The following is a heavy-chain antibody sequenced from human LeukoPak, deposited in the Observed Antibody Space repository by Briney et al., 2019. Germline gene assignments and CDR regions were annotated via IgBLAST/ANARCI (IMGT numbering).Heavy chain of an antibody. D-gene: IGHD3-22*01. V-gene: IGHV1-18*01. J-gene: IGHJ3*02. Sequence: ASVKVSCKASGGTFSSYAISWVRQAPGQGLEWMGWISVYNGNTDYAQKVQGRVTMTTDTSTSTTYMELRSLRSDDTAVYYCARDPYDTDAFDIWGQGTMVTVSS. CDR3: ARDPYDTDAFDI. CDR1: GGTFSSYA. CDR2: ISVYNGNT.